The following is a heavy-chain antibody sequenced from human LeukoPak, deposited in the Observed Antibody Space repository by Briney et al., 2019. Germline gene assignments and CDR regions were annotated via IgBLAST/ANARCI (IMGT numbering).Heavy chain of an antibody. CDR2: MNPNSGHT. CDR3: ARDQTQIWFGEGLWYFDY. D-gene: IGHD3-10*01. V-gene: IGHV1-8*01. Sequence: ASVKVSCKASGYTFTSFDINWVRQATGQGLEWMGWMNPNSGHTGYAQKFQGRVTMTRNTSISTSYMELSSLRSDDTAVYYCARDQTQIWFGEGLWYFDYWSQGTLVTVPS. CDR1: GYTFTSFD. J-gene: IGHJ4*02.